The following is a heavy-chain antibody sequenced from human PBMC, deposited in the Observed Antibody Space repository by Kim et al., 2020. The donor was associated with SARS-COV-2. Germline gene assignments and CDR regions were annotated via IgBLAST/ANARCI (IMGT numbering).Heavy chain of an antibody. CDR2: IYYSGST. CDR1: GGSISSSSYY. V-gene: IGHV4-39*01. CDR3: ARIGRIRYSYGP. J-gene: IGHJ4*02. D-gene: IGHD5-18*01. Sequence: SETLSLTCTVSGGSISSSSYYWGWIRQPPGKGLEWIGSIYYSGSTYYNPSLKSRVTISVDTSKNQFSLKLSSVTAADTAVYYCARIGRIRYSYGPWGQGTLVTVSS.